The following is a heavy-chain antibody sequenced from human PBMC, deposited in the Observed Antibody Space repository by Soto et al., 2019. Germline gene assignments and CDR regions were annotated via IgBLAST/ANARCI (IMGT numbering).Heavy chain of an antibody. CDR1: GYTFTSYG. V-gene: IGHV1-18*04. CDR3: ARGSLDQPPDAAEYFQH. J-gene: IGHJ1*01. CDR2: ISAYNGNT. D-gene: IGHD2-2*01. Sequence: GGSVKVSCKASGYTFTSYGISWVRQAPGQGLEWMGWISAYNGNTNYAQKLQGRVTMTTDTSTSTAYMELRSLRSDDTAVYYCARGSLDQPPDAAEYFQHWGQGTLATVSS.